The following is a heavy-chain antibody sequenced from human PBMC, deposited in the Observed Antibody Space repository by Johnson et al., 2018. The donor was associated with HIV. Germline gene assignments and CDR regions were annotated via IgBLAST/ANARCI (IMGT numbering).Heavy chain of an antibody. V-gene: IGHV3-7*04. CDR3: ARAYSDSIGYYPHAFDI. Sequence: VQLVESVGGVVLPGRSLRLSCAASGFTFSSYAMHWVRQAPGKGLEWVANIKQDGSEKYYVDSVKGRFTITRDKSENTVYLQMNRLRAEDTAVYFCARAYSDSIGYYPHAFDIWGQGTMLTVSS. CDR2: IKQDGSEK. J-gene: IGHJ3*02. CDR1: GFTFSSYA. D-gene: IGHD3-22*01.